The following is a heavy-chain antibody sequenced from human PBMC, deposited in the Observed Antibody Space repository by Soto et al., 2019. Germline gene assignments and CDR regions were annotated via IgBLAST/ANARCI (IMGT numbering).Heavy chain of an antibody. V-gene: IGHV3-48*01. CDR1: GFTFSSYS. J-gene: IGHJ6*02. CDR2: ISSSSSTI. Sequence: GGSLRLSCAASGFTFSSYSMNWVRQAPGKGLEWVSYISSSSSTIYYADSVKGRFTISRDNSKNMLYLQMNSLRAEDTAVYYCAKDLWNYGGYGMDVWGQGTTVTVSS. D-gene: IGHD1-7*01. CDR3: AKDLWNYGGYGMDV.